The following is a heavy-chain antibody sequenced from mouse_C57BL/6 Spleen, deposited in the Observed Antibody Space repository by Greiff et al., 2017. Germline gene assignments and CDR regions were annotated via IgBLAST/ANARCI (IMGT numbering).Heavy chain of an antibody. V-gene: IGHV3-6*01. CDR1: GYSITSGYY. CDR3: AREPCGPFAY. Sequence: EVKLQESGPGLVKPSQSLSLTCSVTGYSITSGYYWNWFRQFPGNKLEWLGYISYDGSNNYNPSLKNRNSITRDTSKNQFFLKLNSVTTEDTATYYCAREPCGPFAYWGQGTLVTVSA. D-gene: IGHD1-1*02. J-gene: IGHJ3*01. CDR2: ISYDGSN.